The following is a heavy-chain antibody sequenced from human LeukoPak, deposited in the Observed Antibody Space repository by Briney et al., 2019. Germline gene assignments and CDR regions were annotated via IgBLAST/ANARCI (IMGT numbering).Heavy chain of an antibody. V-gene: IGHV1-69*13. CDR2: IIPIFGTA. CDR1: GGTFSSYA. D-gene: IGHD3-3*01. J-gene: IGHJ4*02. Sequence: SVKVSCKASGGTFSSYAISWVRQAPGQGLEWMGGIIPIFGTANYAQKFQGRVTITADESTSTAYMELSSLRSEDTAVYYCARDGLDDFWGGFYGGQEPLAPVPS. CDR3: ARDGLDDFWGGFY.